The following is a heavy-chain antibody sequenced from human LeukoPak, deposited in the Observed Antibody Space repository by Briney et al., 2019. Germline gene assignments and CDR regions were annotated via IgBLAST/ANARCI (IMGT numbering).Heavy chain of an antibody. CDR3: VKERIVGVMSGIDY. Sequence: GGSLRLSCATSAFTFSSYAMDWVRPAPGKGLEWVAGISYDGSNENYADSVTGRFTISRDNPPNPLYLLMSSLGAGDMAMCYCVKERIVGVMSGIDYWGQGTLVTVSS. V-gene: IGHV3-30*18. CDR2: ISYDGSNE. D-gene: IGHD1-26*01. CDR1: AFTFSSYA. J-gene: IGHJ4*02.